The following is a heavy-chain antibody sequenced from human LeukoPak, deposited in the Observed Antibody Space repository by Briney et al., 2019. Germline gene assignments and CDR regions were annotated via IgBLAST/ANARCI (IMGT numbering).Heavy chain of an antibody. CDR2: INHSGST. J-gene: IGHJ5*02. V-gene: IGHV4-34*01. CDR1: GGSFSGYY. Sequence: SETLSLTCAVYGGSFSGYYWSWIRQPPGKGLEWIGEINHSGSTNYNPSLKSRVTISVDTSKNQFSLKLSSVTAADTAVYYCARSGIAAAGYNWFDPWGQGTLVTVSS. D-gene: IGHD6-13*01. CDR3: ARSGIAAAGYNWFDP.